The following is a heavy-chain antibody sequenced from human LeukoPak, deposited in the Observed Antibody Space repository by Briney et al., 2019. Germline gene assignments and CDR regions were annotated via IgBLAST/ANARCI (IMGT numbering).Heavy chain of an antibody. D-gene: IGHD1-26*01. CDR1: GGSFRGYY. V-gene: IGHV4-34*01. Sequence: SETLSLTCAVYGGSFRGYYWSWIRQPPGKGLEWIGENNHSGSSNYTPSPKSRVTISVDTSKSQFSLKLTSVTGADTAVYFCAGGVNSGYFDYCGQGTLVTVSS. CDR3: AGGVNSGYFDY. CDR2: NNHSGSS. J-gene: IGHJ4*01.